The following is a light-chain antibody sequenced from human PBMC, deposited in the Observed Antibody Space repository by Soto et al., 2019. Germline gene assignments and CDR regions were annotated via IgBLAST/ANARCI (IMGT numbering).Light chain of an antibody. J-gene: IGKJ2*01. V-gene: IGKV3-11*01. CDR3: QHRGEGPRT. CDR1: QSVSNY. Sequence: EIVLTQSPATLSLSPGERATLACRASQSVSNYLAGYQQKPGQAPRLLIYGASNRATGIPARFTGSGSDTNFTLTISSLEPEDFAVYYCQHRGEGPRTSAQGTKLEIK. CDR2: GAS.